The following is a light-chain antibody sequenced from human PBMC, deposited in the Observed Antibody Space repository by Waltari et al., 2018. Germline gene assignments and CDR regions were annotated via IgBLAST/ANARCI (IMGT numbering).Light chain of an antibody. CDR3: QQYYSNPAT. J-gene: IGKJ1*01. V-gene: IGKV1-8*01. CDR2: AAS. Sequence: AIRITQSPSSLSASTGNRVTITCRASQGISSYLAWKQQKPRKAPKVLIYAASTLQSGVPSRFSGSGSGTDFTLTISCLQSEDFAIYYCQQYYSNPATFGQGTKVEIK. CDR1: QGISSY.